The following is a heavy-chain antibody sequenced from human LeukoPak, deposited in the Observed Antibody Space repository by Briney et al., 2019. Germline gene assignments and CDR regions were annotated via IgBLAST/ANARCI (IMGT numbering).Heavy chain of an antibody. V-gene: IGHV3-23*01. D-gene: IGHD3-22*01. Sequence: PGGPLRLSCAASGFTLSSYAMSWVRQAPGKGLEWVSAISGSGGSTYYADSVKGRFTISRDNSKNTLYLQMNSLRAEDTAVYYCAKDRDDSSGYYVLDYWGQGTLVTVSS. J-gene: IGHJ4*02. CDR3: AKDRDDSSGYYVLDY. CDR1: GFTLSSYA. CDR2: ISGSGGST.